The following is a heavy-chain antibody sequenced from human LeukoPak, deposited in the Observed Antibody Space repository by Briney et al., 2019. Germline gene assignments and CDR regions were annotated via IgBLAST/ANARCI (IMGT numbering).Heavy chain of an antibody. Sequence: VGCLRLSCAASGFTFSSYDMHWVRQATGKGLEWVSAIGTAGDTYYPGSVKGRFTISRENAKNSLYLQMNSLRAGDTAVYYCARDISGSYGMDVWGQGTTVTVSS. CDR1: GFTFSSYD. J-gene: IGHJ6*02. D-gene: IGHD1-26*01. CDR3: ARDISGSYGMDV. CDR2: IGTAGDT. V-gene: IGHV3-13*01.